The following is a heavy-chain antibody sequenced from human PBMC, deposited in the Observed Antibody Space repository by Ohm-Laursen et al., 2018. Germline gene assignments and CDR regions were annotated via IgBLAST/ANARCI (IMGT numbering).Heavy chain of an antibody. Sequence: SETLSLTCTVSGGSISSYYWSWIRQPPGKGLEWIGYIYYSGSTNYNPSLKSRVTISVDTSKNQFSLKLSSVTAADTALYYCATSPHDIMSSKDYWGQGTLVTVSS. CDR3: ATSPHDIMSSKDY. CDR2: IYYSGST. V-gene: IGHV4-59*08. D-gene: IGHD3-9*01. CDR1: GGSISSYY. J-gene: IGHJ4*02.